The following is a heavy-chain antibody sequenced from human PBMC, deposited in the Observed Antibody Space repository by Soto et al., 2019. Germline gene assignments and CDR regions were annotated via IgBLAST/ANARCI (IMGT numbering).Heavy chain of an antibody. J-gene: IGHJ5*02. CDR1: GGSISSYY. Sequence: SETLSLTCTVSGGSISSYYWNWIRQPPGKGLEWIGYISDSGNTNYNPSLKSRVTISVDTSKNQFSLNLSSVTAADTAVYYCARGGCSSCWFDPWGQGTPVTVSS. D-gene: IGHD3-10*02. V-gene: IGHV4-59*01. CDR2: ISDSGNT. CDR3: ARGGCSSCWFDP.